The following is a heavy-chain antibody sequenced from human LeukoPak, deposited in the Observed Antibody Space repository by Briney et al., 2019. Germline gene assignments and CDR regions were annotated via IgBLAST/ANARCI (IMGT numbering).Heavy chain of an antibody. D-gene: IGHD6-19*01. CDR1: GFTFSSYW. CDR2: IKRDGSEK. CDR3: ARAGYSSGWSNYFYYMDA. V-gene: IGHV3-7*01. J-gene: IGHJ6*03. Sequence: PGGSLRLSCEASGFTFSSYWMSWVRQAPGKGLERVANIKRDGSEKYYVDSVKGRFTISRDNAKNSMYLQINSVRAEDTAVYFCARAGYSSGWSNYFYYMDAWGTGTTVTVSS.